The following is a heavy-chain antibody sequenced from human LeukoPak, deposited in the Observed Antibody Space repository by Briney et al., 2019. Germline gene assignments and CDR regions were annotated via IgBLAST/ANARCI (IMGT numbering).Heavy chain of an antibody. CDR2: VNYRGRT. V-gene: IGHV4-59*01. D-gene: IGHD3-22*01. Sequence: SETLSLTCTVSGGSISNYCWSWIRQTPGKGLEWIAFVNYRGRTKYNPSLLSRVTISLDMSKSRFSLQLRSVTAVDTAVYYCARLLDYDISGDPDTFDIWGQGTLVPVSS. J-gene: IGHJ3*02. CDR1: GGSISNYC. CDR3: ARLLDYDISGDPDTFDI.